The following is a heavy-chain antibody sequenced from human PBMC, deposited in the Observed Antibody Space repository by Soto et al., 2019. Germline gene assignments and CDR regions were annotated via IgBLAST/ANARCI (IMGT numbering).Heavy chain of an antibody. D-gene: IGHD2-2*01. CDR2: IDPSDSYT. CDR3: ASSTRKRYYYYYGXDV. J-gene: IGHJ6*02. CDR1: GYSFTSYW. V-gene: IGHV5-10-1*01. Sequence: PGESLKISCKGSGYSFTSYWISWVRQMPGKGLEWMGRIDPSDSYTNYSPSFQGHVTISADKSISTAYLQWSSLKASDTAMYYCASSTRKRYYYYYGXDVWGQGTTVTVSS.